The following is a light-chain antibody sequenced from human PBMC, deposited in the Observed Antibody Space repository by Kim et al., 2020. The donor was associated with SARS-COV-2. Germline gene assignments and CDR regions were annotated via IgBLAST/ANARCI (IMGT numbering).Light chain of an antibody. CDR2: DAS. V-gene: IGKV3-11*01. CDR3: QQRSNWQYT. CDR1: QSVSSY. Sequence: EIVLTQCPATLSVSPGERATLSCRASQSVSSYLAWYQQKPGQAPRLLIYDASNRATGIPARFSGSGSGTDFTLTISSLEPEDFAVYYCQQRSNWQYTFGQGTKLEI. J-gene: IGKJ2*01.